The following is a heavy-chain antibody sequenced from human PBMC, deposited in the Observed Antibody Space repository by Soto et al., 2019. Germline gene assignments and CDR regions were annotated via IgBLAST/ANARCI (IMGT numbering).Heavy chain of an antibody. CDR3: GVATMPGEVYYYGMDV. Sequence: QVQLVQSGAEVKKPGSSVKVSCKASGGTFSSYAISWVRQAPGQGLEWMGGIIPIFGTANYAQKFQGRVTITADESTSTAYMELSSLRSEDTAVYYWGVATMPGEVYYYGMDVWGQGTTVTVSS. J-gene: IGHJ6*02. CDR1: GGTFSSYA. CDR2: IIPIFGTA. D-gene: IGHD5-12*01. V-gene: IGHV1-69*12.